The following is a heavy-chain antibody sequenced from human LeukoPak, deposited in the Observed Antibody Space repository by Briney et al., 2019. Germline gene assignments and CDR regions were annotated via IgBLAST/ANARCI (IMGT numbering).Heavy chain of an antibody. Sequence: SGGSLRLSCAASGFTVSSDSMSWVRQAPGKGLEWVSVIYSGGRTYYADSVKGRFTISRDNSKNTLYLQMNSLRAEDTAVYYCASLGGGDLRYYDYWGQGTLVTVSS. CDR1: GFTVSSDS. CDR2: IYSGGRT. CDR3: ASLGGGDLRYYDY. V-gene: IGHV3-66*01. J-gene: IGHJ4*02. D-gene: IGHD3-9*01.